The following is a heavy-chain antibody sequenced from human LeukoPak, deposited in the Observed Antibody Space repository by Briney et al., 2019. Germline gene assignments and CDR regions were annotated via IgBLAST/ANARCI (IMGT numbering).Heavy chain of an antibody. CDR1: GGSISSSNW. D-gene: IGHD5-24*01. J-gene: IGHJ4*02. CDR3: ARGGDGYPFDY. Sequence: SETLSLTCTVSGGSISSSNWWSWVRQSPGKGLESIGEIYHSGTTNYNPSLKSRVTMSVDKSRNQFSLKLSSVTAADTAVYYCARGGDGYPFDYWGQGTLVAVSS. V-gene: IGHV4-4*02. CDR2: IYHSGTT.